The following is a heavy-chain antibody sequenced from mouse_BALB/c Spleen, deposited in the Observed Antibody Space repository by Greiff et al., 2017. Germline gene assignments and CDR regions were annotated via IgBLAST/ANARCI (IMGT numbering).Heavy chain of an antibody. Sequence: EVMLVESGGGLVQPGGSLKLSCAASGFTFSSYGMSWVRQTPDKRLELVATINSNGGSTYYPDSVKGRFTISRDNAKNTLYLQMSSLKSEDTAMYYCARAYGYDVEVWFAYWGQGTLVTVSA. CDR1: GFTFSSYG. D-gene: IGHD2-2*01. V-gene: IGHV5-6-3*01. CDR3: ARAYGYDVEVWFAY. CDR2: INSNGGST. J-gene: IGHJ3*01.